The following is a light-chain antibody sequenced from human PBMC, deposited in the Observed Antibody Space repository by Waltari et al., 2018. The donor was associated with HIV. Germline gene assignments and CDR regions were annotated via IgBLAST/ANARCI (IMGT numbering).Light chain of an antibody. CDR3: QQYYSTPRT. CDR2: WAS. J-gene: IGKJ1*01. V-gene: IGKV4-1*01. Sequence: DIVLTQSPDSLAVSLGERATMNCKSSQKILFSSTNKNYLSWYQQRPGQPPILLIYWASSRESGVPERFTGSGSGTNFTLTISRLQADDVAVYFCQQYYSTPRTFGQGTKV. CDR1: QKILFSSTNKNY.